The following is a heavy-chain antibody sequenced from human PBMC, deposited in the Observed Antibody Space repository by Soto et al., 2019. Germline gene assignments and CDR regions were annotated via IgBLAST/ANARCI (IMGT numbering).Heavy chain of an antibody. J-gene: IGHJ6*02. Sequence: GGSLRLSCAASGFTFSSYSIHWVRQAPGKGLEWVSSIGTRSDVYYADSVKGRFTISRDNAKNSMALQMNSLRAEDTGVYYCAREETAWPLAYGLDVWGQGTTVTVSS. CDR3: AREETAWPLAYGLDV. D-gene: IGHD2-21*02. CDR1: GFTFSSYS. V-gene: IGHV3-21*01. CDR2: IGTRSDV.